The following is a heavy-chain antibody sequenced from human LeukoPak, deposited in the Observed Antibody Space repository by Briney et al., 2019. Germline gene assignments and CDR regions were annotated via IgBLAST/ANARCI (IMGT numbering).Heavy chain of an antibody. V-gene: IGHV1-2*02. CDR1: GYTFTGYY. CDR2: INPNSGGT. CDR3: ARGDPGMGYYGMDV. Sequence: ASVKVSCKASGYTFTGYYMHWVRQAPGQGLEWMGWINPNSGGTNCAQKFQGRVTMTRDTSISTAYMELSRLRSDDTAVYYCARGDPGMGYYGMDVWGQGTTVTVSS. J-gene: IGHJ6*02. D-gene: IGHD6-13*01.